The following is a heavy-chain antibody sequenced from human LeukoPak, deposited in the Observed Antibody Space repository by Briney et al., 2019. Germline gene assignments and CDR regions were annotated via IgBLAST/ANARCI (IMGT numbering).Heavy chain of an antibody. V-gene: IGHV3-7*01. Sequence: HPGGSLRLSCAASGFTFSSYWMSWVRQAPGKGLEWVANIKQDGSEKYYVDSVKGRFTISRDNAKNSLYLQMNSLRAEDTAVCYCARETYYYDSSGYEGKGYYYYYYMDVWGKGTTVTISS. CDR2: IKQDGSEK. D-gene: IGHD3-22*01. J-gene: IGHJ6*03. CDR1: GFTFSSYW. CDR3: ARETYYYDSSGYEGKGYYYYYYMDV.